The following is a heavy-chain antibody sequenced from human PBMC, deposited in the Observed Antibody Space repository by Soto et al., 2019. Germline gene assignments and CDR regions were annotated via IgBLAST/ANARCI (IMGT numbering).Heavy chain of an antibody. V-gene: IGHV4-61*01. CDR1: GGSVSSGSYY. Sequence: QVQLQESGPGLVKPSETLSLTCTVSGGSVSSGSYYWSWIRQPPGKGLEWIGYIYYSGSTNYNPSLKSRVTISVDTSKNQFSLKLSSVTAADTAVYYCARGNWNYVYYGMDVWGQGTTVTVSS. J-gene: IGHJ6*02. CDR3: ARGNWNYVYYGMDV. D-gene: IGHD1-7*01. CDR2: IYYSGST.